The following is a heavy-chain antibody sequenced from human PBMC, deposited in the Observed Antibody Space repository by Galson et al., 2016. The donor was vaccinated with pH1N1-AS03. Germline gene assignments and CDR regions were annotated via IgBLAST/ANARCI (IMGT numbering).Heavy chain of an antibody. J-gene: IGHJ6*02. CDR2: IYYGGGT. V-gene: IGHV4-59*01. CDR3: ARFRSSWTFYYGLDV. D-gene: IGHD6-13*01. Sequence: ETLSLTCTVSGGSISSYYWTWIRQPPGKGLEWIGHIYYGGGTNYNPSLKSRVTISVDTSKNQFSLKLSSVTAADTAVYYCARFRSSWTFYYGLDVWGQGTTVTVSS. CDR1: GGSISSYY.